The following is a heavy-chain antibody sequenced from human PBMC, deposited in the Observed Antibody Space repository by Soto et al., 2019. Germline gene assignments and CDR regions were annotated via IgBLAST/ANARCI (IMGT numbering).Heavy chain of an antibody. CDR1: GYTFTSFS. Sequence: ASVKVSCKASGYTFTSFSVHWVRQAPGQGLEWMGLINPTGGTTNFAQNFQDTVTMTSDMSTSTVYMELSSLRFEDTAIYYCARGNSYTNRWYYFDFWGQGTMVTVYS. CDR2: INPTGGTT. V-gene: IGHV1-46*01. D-gene: IGHD2-15*01. CDR3: ARGNSYTNRWYYFDF. J-gene: IGHJ4*02.